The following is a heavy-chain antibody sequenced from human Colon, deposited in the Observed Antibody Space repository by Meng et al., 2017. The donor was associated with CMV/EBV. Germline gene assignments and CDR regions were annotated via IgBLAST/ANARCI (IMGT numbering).Heavy chain of an antibody. V-gene: IGHV3-53*05. CDR1: GFTFNIGH. D-gene: IGHD2-15*01. CDR2: IYSGGST. Sequence: GESLKISCAASGFTFNIGHMSWVRQAPGKGLEWVSVIYSGGSTYYADSVKGRFTISRDNSKNTLYLQMNSLRAEDTAVYYCARDARGYCSGGSCLYWGQGTLVTVSS. CDR3: ARDARGYCSGGSCLY. J-gene: IGHJ4*02.